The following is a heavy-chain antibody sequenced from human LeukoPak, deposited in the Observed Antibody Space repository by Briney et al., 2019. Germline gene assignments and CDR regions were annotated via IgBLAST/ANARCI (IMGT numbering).Heavy chain of an antibody. CDR1: GGYISSGGYY. CDR2: IYHSGST. CDR3: SIWFGELFY. D-gene: IGHD3-10*01. V-gene: IGHV4-30-2*01. Sequence: SETLSLTCTVSGGYISSGGYYWSWIRQPPGNGLEWIGYIYHSGSTYYNPSLKSRVTISVDRSKNQFSLKLSSVTAADTAVYYCSIWFGELFYWGQGTLVTVSS. J-gene: IGHJ4*02.